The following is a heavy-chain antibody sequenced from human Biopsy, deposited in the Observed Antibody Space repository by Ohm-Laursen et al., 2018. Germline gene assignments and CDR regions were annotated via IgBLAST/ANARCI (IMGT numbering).Heavy chain of an antibody. J-gene: IGHJ4*02. CDR2: IYYSGTT. CDR3: VRGSEFEGSNWPVDY. V-gene: IGHV4-31*01. D-gene: IGHD6-13*01. Sequence: TLSLTCTVSGGSVSSGGFYWSWIRQHPGKGLEWIGYIYYSGTTYYNPSLKSLVTISVDTSKNQFSLKLNSVTAADTAVYYCVRGSEFEGSNWPVDYWGQGTLVTVSS. CDR1: GGSVSSGGFY.